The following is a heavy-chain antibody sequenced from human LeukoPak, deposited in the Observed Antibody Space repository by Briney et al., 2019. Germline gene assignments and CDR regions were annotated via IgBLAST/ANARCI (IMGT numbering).Heavy chain of an antibody. CDR3: ARGRQWLTY. CDR2: ISSSGSTI. Sequence: PSETLSLTCAVYGGSFSGYYWSWIRQAPGKGLEWVSYISSSGSTIYYADSVKGRFTISRDNAKNSLYLQMNSLRAEDTAVYYCARGRQWLTYWGQGTLVTVSS. J-gene: IGHJ4*02. CDR1: GGSFSGYY. D-gene: IGHD6-19*01. V-gene: IGHV3-11*01.